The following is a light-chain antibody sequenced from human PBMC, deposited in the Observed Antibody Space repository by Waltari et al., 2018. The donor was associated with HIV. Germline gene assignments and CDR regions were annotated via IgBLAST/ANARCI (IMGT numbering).Light chain of an antibody. CDR1: SSDISTYNF. CDR3: SSYTTTNTVV. Sequence: QSALTQTASVSGSPGKSITNSCSGTSSDISTYNFVSWYQKHPDKAPKLLIYDVDTRPSGVPRRFSGSKSGDTASLTISAIQADDEADYFCSSYTTTNTVVFGGGTKVSVL. J-gene: IGLJ2*01. CDR2: DVD. V-gene: IGLV2-14*03.